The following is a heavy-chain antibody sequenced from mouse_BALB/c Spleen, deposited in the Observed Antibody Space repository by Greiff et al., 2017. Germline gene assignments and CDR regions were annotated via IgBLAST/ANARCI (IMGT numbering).Heavy chain of an antibody. V-gene: IGHV1-7*01. CDR2: INPSTGYT. CDR3: ARSRGYYAMDY. Sequence: QVQLQQSGAELAKPGASVKMSCKASGYTFTSYWMHWVKQRPGQGLEWIGYINPSTGYTEYNQKFKDKATLTADKSSSTAYMQLSSLTSEDSAVYYCARSRGYYAMDYWGQGTSVTVSS. J-gene: IGHJ4*01. CDR1: GYTFTSYW.